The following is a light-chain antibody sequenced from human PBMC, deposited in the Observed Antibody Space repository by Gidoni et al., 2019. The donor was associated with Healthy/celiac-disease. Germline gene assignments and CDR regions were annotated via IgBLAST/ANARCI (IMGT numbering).Light chain of an antibody. V-gene: IGKV3-20*01. Sequence: EIVLTQSPGTLSLSPGGRATLSCRASQSVSSNYLAWYQQKPGQAPRLLIYGASSRATGIPDRFSGGGSGTDFTLTISRLEPEDFAVYFCQQYGNSPTFGGXTKVEIK. CDR3: QQYGNSPT. J-gene: IGKJ4*01. CDR2: GAS. CDR1: QSVSSNY.